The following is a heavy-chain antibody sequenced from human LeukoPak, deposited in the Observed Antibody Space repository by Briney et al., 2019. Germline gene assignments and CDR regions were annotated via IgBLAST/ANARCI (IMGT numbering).Heavy chain of an antibody. J-gene: IGHJ4*02. CDR3: ARPYYDSSAPPYDY. CDR2: ISAYNGNT. V-gene: IGHV1-18*01. CDR1: GYTFTSDG. D-gene: IGHD3-22*01. Sequence: ASVEVSCKXSGYTFTSDGISWVRQAPGQGLEWMGWISAYNGNTNYAQKLQGRVTMTTDTSTSTAYMELRSLRSDDTAVYYCARPYYDSSAPPYDYWGQGTLVTVSS.